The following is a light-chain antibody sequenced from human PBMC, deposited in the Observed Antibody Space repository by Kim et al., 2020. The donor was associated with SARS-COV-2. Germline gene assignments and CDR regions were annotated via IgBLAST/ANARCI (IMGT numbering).Light chain of an antibody. CDR2: RDS. V-gene: IGLV3-9*01. CDR3: QVWDNNTWV. CDR1: NIGSKH. Sequence: SVALGQTASITCGGDNIGSKHVHWYQQKVGQAPVLVIYRDSSRPAEIPERFSGSNSGNTATLTVSRAQAGDEADYYCQVWDNNTWVFGAGTQLTVL. J-gene: IGLJ3*02.